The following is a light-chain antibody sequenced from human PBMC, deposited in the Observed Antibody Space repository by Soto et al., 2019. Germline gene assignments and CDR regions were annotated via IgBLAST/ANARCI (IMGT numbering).Light chain of an antibody. V-gene: IGKV3-11*01. CDR1: QSIGLA. Sequence: ENVLTQSPGTLPLSPGERATLSCRASQSIGLAIAWYQHKPGQAPRLLIFDASQRATGIPARFRGSGSGTDFTLSISSLEPEDFAVYYCQQRTDRPPWTFGQGTKVDIK. CDR3: QQRTDRPPWT. CDR2: DAS. J-gene: IGKJ1*01.